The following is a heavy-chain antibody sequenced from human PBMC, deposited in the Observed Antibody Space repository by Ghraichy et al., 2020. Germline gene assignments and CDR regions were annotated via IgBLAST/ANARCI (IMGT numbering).Heavy chain of an antibody. CDR3: ARHGVPWGMDV. V-gene: IGHV4-59*08. D-gene: IGHD3-16*01. CDR2: MYYDGRA. CDR1: GGSISTHC. J-gene: IGHJ6*02. Sequence: ESLNISCTVSGGSISTHCWSWTRQPPGKGLEWIGCMYYDGRAHYNPSLKSRVTILVDTSKNQFSLKLGSVTASDTAVYHCARHGVPWGMDVWGQGTTVTVSS.